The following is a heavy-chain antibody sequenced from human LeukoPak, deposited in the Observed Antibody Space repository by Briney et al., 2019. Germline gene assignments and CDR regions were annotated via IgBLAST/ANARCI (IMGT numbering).Heavy chain of an antibody. J-gene: IGHJ3*02. CDR2: INPNSGGT. V-gene: IGHV1-2*02. CDR1: GYTFTDFY. Sequence: ASVKVSCKASGYTFTDFYMHWVRQAPGQGLEWMGWINPNSGGTNYPQKFQGRVTLTGDTSISTAYMELSRLRSDDTAVYYCARDGAFDIWGQGTMVTVSS. CDR3: ARDGAFDI.